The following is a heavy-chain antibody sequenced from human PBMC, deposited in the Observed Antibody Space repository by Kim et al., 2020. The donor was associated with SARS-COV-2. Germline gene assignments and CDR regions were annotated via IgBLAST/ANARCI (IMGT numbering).Heavy chain of an antibody. D-gene: IGHD3-10*01. V-gene: IGHV4-39*01. J-gene: IGHJ5*02. CDR2: ST. Sequence: STDNSPSLKGRFTISIDTSKNEFSVKLNSVTVADTAVYYCARLSGFSFDPWGQGTLVTVSS. CDR3: ARLSGFSFDP.